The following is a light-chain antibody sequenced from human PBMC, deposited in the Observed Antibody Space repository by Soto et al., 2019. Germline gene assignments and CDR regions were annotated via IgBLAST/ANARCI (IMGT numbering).Light chain of an antibody. J-gene: IGKJ1*01. CDR3: QQYENYWT. Sequence: DIQMTQSPSTLSGSVGDRVTITCRASQTISSWLAWYQQKPGKAPKLLIYKASTLKSGVPSRFSGSGSGTEFTLTISSLQPDDCATYYCQQYENYWTFGQGTKV. CDR2: KAS. CDR1: QTISSW. V-gene: IGKV1-5*03.